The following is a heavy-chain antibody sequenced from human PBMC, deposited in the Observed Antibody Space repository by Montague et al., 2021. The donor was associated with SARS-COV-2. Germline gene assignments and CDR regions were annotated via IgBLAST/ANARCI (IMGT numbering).Heavy chain of an antibody. CDR2: ISCDGSRI. CDR3: AGASGYPIQGMDV. CDR1: EFSFSRFW. D-gene: IGHD5-12*01. Sequence: SLRLSCAASEFSFSRFWIHWVRQGPGKGLVWVSRISCDGSRIDYADSVKGRFTISRDNARNTVFLQMNSLRVEDAAVYYCAGASGYPIQGMDVWGQGTTVTVSS. V-gene: IGHV3-74*01. J-gene: IGHJ6*02.